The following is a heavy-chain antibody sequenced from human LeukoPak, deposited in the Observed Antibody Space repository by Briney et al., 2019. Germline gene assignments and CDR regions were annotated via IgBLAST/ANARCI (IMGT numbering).Heavy chain of an antibody. J-gene: IGHJ4*02. CDR1: GYTFTGYY. CDR2: INPNSGGT. CDR3: ARDLGTVRFRFDY. D-gene: IGHD3-10*02. Sequence: ASVKVSCKASGYTFTGYYMHWVRQALGQGLEWMGRINPNSGGTNYAQKFQGRVTMTRDTSISTAYMELSRLRSDDTAVYYCARDLGTVRFRFDYWGQGTLVTVSS. V-gene: IGHV1-2*06.